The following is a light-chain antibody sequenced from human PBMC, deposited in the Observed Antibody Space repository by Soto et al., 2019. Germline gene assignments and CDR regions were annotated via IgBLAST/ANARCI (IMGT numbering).Light chain of an antibody. V-gene: IGKV3-20*01. CDR2: GAS. J-gene: IGKJ1*01. CDR1: QSVTGSY. Sequence: EIVLTQSPGTLSLSPGERATLSCRASQSVTGSYLAWYQQEPGQAPRLLIYGASSRATGFPDRFTGSGSGTDFTLTITRLEPEDFAVYFCQQYGSSPWTFGQGTKVEIK. CDR3: QQYGSSPWT.